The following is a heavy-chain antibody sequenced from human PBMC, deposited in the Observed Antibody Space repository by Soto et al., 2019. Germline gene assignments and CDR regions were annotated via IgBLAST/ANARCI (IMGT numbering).Heavy chain of an antibody. CDR2: IYYSGST. CDR1: GGSISSYY. D-gene: IGHD2-2*02. Sequence: QVQLQESGPGLVKPSETLSLTCTVSGGSISSYYWSWIRQPPGKGLEWIGYIYYSGSTNYNPSLKSRVTISVDTSKNQFSLKLSSVTAADTAVYYCARSRYCSSPSCYRWFDPWGQGTLVTVSS. CDR3: ARSRYCSSPSCYRWFDP. J-gene: IGHJ5*02. V-gene: IGHV4-59*01.